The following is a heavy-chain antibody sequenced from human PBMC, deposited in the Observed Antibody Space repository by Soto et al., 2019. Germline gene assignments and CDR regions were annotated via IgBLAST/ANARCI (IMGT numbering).Heavy chain of an antibody. CDR3: AKDLYSNYGDAFDI. CDR1: GFTFDDYA. Sequence: EVQLVESGGGLVQPGRSLRLSCAASGFTFDDYAMPWVRQAPGKALEWVSGISWNSDNIVYADSVKGRFTISRDNAKNSLYLQMNSLRAEDTALYYCAKDLYSNYGDAFDIWGQGTMVTVSS. V-gene: IGHV3-9*01. CDR2: ISWNSDNI. D-gene: IGHD4-4*01. J-gene: IGHJ3*02.